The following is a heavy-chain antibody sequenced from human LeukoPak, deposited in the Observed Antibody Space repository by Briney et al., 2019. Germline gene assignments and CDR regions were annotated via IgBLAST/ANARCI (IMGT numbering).Heavy chain of an antibody. CDR2: IKQDGSET. CDR3: AKDLHYSTERVVTATGVDY. CDR1: GFSFSNSW. J-gene: IGHJ4*02. Sequence: GGSLRLSCAASGFSFSNSWMTWVRQSPGKGLEWVANIKQDGSETYYVDSVMGRFTISRLNAKSSVYLQMNSLRAEDTAVYYCAKDLHYSTERVVTATGVDYWGQGTLVTVSS. D-gene: IGHD2-21*02. V-gene: IGHV3-7*03.